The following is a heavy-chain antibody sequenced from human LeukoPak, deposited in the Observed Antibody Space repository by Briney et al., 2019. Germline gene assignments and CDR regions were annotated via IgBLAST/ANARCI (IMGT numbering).Heavy chain of an antibody. CDR3: ARIGDCSGGSCFDY. CDR1: GYTFTSYD. Sequence: GASVKVSCKASGYTFTSYDINWVRQATGQGLEWMGWTNPNSGNTGYAQKFQGRVTMTRNTSISTAYMELSSLRSEDTAVYYCARIGDCSGGSCFDYWGQGTLVTVSS. J-gene: IGHJ4*02. V-gene: IGHV1-8*01. D-gene: IGHD2-15*01. CDR2: TNPNSGNT.